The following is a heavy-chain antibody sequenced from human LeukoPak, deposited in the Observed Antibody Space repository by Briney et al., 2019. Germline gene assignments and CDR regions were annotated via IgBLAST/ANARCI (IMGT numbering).Heavy chain of an antibody. CDR1: GGTFSSYA. J-gene: IGHJ3*02. CDR2: IIPILGIA. D-gene: IGHD1-26*01. Sequence: SVKVSCKASGGTFSSYAISWVRQAPGQGLEWMGRIIPILGIANYAQKFQGRVTITADKSTSTAYMELSSLRSEDTAVYYCARFRPEWALLDAFDIWGQGTMVTVSS. V-gene: IGHV1-69*04. CDR3: ARFRPEWALLDAFDI.